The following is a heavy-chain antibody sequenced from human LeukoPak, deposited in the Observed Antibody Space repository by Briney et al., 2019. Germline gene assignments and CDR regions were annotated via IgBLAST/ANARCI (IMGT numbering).Heavy chain of an antibody. V-gene: IGHV1-69*06. J-gene: IGHJ6*03. CDR2: IIPIFGTA. Sequence: PVKVSCKASGGTFSSYAISWVRQAPGQGLEWMGGIIPIFGTANYAQKFQGRVTITADKSTSTAYMELSSLRSEDTAVYYCARDLRRYYYGSGSYPHYYYMDVWGKGTTVTVSS. CDR3: ARDLRRYYYGSGSYPHYYYMDV. D-gene: IGHD3-10*01. CDR1: GGTFSSYA.